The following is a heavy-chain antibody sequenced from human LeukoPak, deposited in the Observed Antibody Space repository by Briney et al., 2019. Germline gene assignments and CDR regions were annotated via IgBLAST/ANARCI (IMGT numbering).Heavy chain of an antibody. D-gene: IGHD7-27*01. V-gene: IGHV3-15*01. CDR1: GFTFSNAW. CDR2: IKSKTDGGTT. CDR3: TTDLGLNYYFDY. J-gene: IGHJ4*02. Sequence: GGSLRLSCAASGFTFSNAWMSWVRQAPGKGLEWVGPIKSKTDGGTTGYAAPVKGSFTISRDDSINTLYLQMNSLKTEDTAVYYCTTDLGLNYYFDYWGQGTLVTVSS.